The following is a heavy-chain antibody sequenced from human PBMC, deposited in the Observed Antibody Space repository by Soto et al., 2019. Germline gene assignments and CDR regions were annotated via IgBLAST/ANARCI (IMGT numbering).Heavy chain of an antibody. D-gene: IGHD3-10*01. CDR3: ARGLRGASYGMDV. CDR1: GGSINNGGYY. CDR2: IFYSGST. J-gene: IGHJ6*02. V-gene: IGHV4-31*03. Sequence: QVQLQESGPGLVKPSQTLSLTCTVSGGSINNGGYYWSWIRQHPGKGLEWIGYIFYSGSTYYNPSRKSRDTTSVDPATNHFSLKLSPVTAAHRAVYCCARGLRGASYGMDVWGQGPTVTVSS.